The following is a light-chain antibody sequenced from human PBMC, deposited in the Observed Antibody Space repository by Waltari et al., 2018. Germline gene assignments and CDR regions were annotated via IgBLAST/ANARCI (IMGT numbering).Light chain of an antibody. CDR2: KDN. V-gene: IGLV3-1*01. CDR3: QAWDSTTAV. Sequence: SFELTQSPSVSVSLGQTATITCAGDKLGSKYVSWYNQKPGQSPVLVIYKDNRRPSGIPERFSGSNSGSTATLTISGTQAMDEADYYCQAWDSTTAVFGGGTKLTVL. CDR1: KLGSKY. J-gene: IGLJ2*01.